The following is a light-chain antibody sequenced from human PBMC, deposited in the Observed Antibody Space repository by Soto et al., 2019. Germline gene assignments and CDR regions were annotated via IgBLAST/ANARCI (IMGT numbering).Light chain of an antibody. Sequence: EIVLTQSPGTLSLSPGERATLSCRASQSVSSYLAWYQQKPVQAPRLLLYDASTRATGIAARFSGSGSGTDFTLTISSLEPEDFAVYYCQQRSNWPVTFGQGTKVEVK. CDR3: QQRSNWPVT. J-gene: IGKJ1*01. CDR2: DAS. V-gene: IGKV3-11*01. CDR1: QSVSSY.